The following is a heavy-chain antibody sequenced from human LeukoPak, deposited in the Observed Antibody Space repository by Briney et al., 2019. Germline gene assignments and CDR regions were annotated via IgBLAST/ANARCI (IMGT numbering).Heavy chain of an antibody. V-gene: IGHV1-46*01. Sequence: ASVKVSCKASGYTFTTYSMHWVRQAPGQGLEWMGKINPDGGGTNYAQKFQGRVTMTRDTSTGTFYMDLSSLRSEDTAVCYCAREGSSGYYYFDYWGQGTLVTVSS. CDR2: INPDGGGT. J-gene: IGHJ4*02. CDR3: AREGSSGYYYFDY. CDR1: GYTFTTYS. D-gene: IGHD3-22*01.